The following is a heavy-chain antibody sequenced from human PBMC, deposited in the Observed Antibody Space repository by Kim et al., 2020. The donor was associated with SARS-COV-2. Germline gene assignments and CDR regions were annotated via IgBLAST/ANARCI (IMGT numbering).Heavy chain of an antibody. J-gene: IGHJ4*02. D-gene: IGHD6-19*01. CDR3: ARDFQQWQKAIGY. Sequence: SQKFQGRVTITRDTSASTAYMELSSLRSEDTAVYYCARDFQQWQKAIGYWGQGTLVTVSS. V-gene: IGHV1-3*01.